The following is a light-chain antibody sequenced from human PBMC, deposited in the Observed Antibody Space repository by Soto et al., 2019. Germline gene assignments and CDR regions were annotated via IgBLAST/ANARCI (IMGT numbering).Light chain of an antibody. J-gene: IGKJ1*01. Sequence: DIQMTQFPSTLSAYVGDRVTITCRASQSISSWLAWYQQKPGKAPKLLIYKASTLETGVPSRFSGSGSGTEFTLTISSLQPDDFATYYCQHYNSYSEAFGQGTKVDIK. V-gene: IGKV1-5*03. CDR1: QSISSW. CDR3: QHYNSYSEA. CDR2: KAS.